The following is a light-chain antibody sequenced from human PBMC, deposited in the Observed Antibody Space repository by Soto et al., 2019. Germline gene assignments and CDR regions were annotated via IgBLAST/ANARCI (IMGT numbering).Light chain of an antibody. Sequence: DIQMTQSPSSLSASLGDRVTITCRASQSIANYLNWYKQKPGKAPKLLIYDASSLESGVQSRFSGSGSGTEFTLTISSLQPDDFATYYCQQYNSYPTFGQGTKVDIK. V-gene: IGKV1-5*01. CDR2: DAS. CDR1: QSIANY. J-gene: IGKJ1*01. CDR3: QQYNSYPT.